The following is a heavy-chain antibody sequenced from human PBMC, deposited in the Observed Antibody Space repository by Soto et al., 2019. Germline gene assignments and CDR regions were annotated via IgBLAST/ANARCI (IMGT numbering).Heavy chain of an antibody. CDR2: ISYDGSDK. V-gene: IGHV3-30*18. Sequence: QVQLVESGGGVVQPGRSLRLSCAASGFTFSSYGMHWVRQAPGKGLEWVALISYDGSDKYYADSVKGRFTISRDNSKSTLYLQMNSLRAADTGVYYCAKDQRGYEIDYWGQGTLVTVSS. CDR1: GFTFSSYG. D-gene: IGHD5-12*01. J-gene: IGHJ4*02. CDR3: AKDQRGYEIDY.